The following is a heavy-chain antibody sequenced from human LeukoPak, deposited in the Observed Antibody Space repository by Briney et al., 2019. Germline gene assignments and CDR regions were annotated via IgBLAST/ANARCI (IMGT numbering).Heavy chain of an antibody. CDR2: IDPNNGGT. D-gene: IGHD6-13*01. J-gene: IGHJ4*02. CDR1: GYTFTGYY. CDR3: ARGGGIPAAGTRFDY. Sequence: ASVKVSCKASGYTFTGYYMHWVRQAPGQGLEWMGWIDPNNGGTNYAQKFQGRVTMTRDTSISTAYMELSSLRSDDTAVSYCARGGGIPAAGTRFDYWGQGTLVTVSS. V-gene: IGHV1-2*02.